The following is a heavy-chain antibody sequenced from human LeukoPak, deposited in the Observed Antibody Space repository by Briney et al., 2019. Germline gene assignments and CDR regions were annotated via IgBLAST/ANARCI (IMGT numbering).Heavy chain of an antibody. CDR3: ARFAVHRRLTVAGQFGLDY. J-gene: IGHJ4*02. D-gene: IGHD6-19*01. CDR2: MNPNSGNT. V-gene: IGHV1-8*01. Sequence: GASVNVSCKASGYTFTSYDINWVRQATGQGLEWMGWMNPNSGNTGYAQKFQGRVSMTRDTSTSTVYMELRSLRSEDTAVYYCARFAVHRRLTVAGQFGLDYWGQGTLVTVSS. CDR1: GYTFTSYD.